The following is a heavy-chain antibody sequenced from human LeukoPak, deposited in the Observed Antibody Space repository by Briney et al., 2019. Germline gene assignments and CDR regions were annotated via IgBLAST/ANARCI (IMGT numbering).Heavy chain of an antibody. D-gene: IGHD3-3*01. V-gene: IGHV3-53*01. J-gene: IGHJ6*02. CDR2: IYSGGST. CDR1: GFAVSRNY. Sequence: PGGSLTLSCAATGFAVSRNYMNWVRQAPGKGLEWVSVIYSGGSTYYADSAKGRFTISRDNSKNTVFLQMSSLRAEDTAVYYCAREPWSANYYYGMDVWGQGTTVIVS. CDR3: AREPWSANYYYGMDV.